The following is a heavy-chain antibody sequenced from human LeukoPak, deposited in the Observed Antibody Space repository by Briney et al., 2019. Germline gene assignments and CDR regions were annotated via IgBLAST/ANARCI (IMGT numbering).Heavy chain of an antibody. Sequence: GRSLRLSCAASGFTFDDYAMHWVRQAPGKGLEWVSGISWNSGSIGYADSVKGRFTISRDNAKNSLYLQINSLRAEDMALYYCAKDLFLGYCSGGSCSAAFDIWGQGTMVTVSS. D-gene: IGHD2-15*01. CDR2: ISWNSGSI. CDR1: GFTFDDYA. J-gene: IGHJ3*02. CDR3: AKDLFLGYCSGGSCSAAFDI. V-gene: IGHV3-9*03.